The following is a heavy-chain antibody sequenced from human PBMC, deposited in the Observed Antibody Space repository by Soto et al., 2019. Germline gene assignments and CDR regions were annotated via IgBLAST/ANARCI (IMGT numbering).Heavy chain of an antibody. J-gene: IGHJ6*02. CDR1: GGSFRGYY. D-gene: IGHD6-19*01. CDR3: ARGFRAVAGTPIGGMDV. Sequence: SETLALTCAVYGGSFRGYYWSWIRQPPGKGLEWIGEINHSGSTNYNPSLKSRVTISVDTSKNQFSLKLSSVTAADTAVYYCARGFRAVAGTPIGGMDVWGQGTTVTVPS. CDR2: INHSGST. V-gene: IGHV4-34*01.